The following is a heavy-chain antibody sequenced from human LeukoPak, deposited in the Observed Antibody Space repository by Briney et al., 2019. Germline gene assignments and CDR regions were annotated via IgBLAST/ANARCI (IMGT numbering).Heavy chain of an antibody. D-gene: IGHD3-16*01. V-gene: IGHV4-59*12. CDR2: IYYSGST. Sequence: SETLSLTCTVSGGSISSYYWSWIRRPPGKGLEWIGYIYYSGSTYYNPSLKSRVTISVDTSKNRFSLNLSSVTAADTAVYSCARDGGTGYFDYWGQGTLVTVSS. CDR3: ARDGGTGYFDY. CDR1: GGSISSYY. J-gene: IGHJ4*02.